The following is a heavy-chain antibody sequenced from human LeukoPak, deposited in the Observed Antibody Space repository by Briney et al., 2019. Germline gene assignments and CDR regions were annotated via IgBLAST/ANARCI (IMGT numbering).Heavy chain of an antibody. CDR2: INSNGGST. J-gene: IGHJ6*04. V-gene: IGHV3-64D*06. D-gene: IGHD2-2*01. CDR1: GFTFSSYA. Sequence: GGSLRLSCSASGFTFSSYAMHWVRQAPGKGLEYVSAINSNGGSTYYADSVKGRFTISRDNSKHTLYLQMSSLRAEDTAVYYCVKASQLVPAAMRTYPEVYYYGMDVWGKGTTVTVSS. CDR3: VKASQLVPAAMRTYPEVYYYGMDV.